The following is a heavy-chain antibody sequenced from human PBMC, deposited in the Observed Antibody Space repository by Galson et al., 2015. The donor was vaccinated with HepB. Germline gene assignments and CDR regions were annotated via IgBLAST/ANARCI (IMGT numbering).Heavy chain of an antibody. J-gene: IGHJ4*02. D-gene: IGHD3-22*01. V-gene: IGHV3-66*01. Sequence: SLRLSCAASGFTVSRNYMSWVRQAPGKGLEWVSLIDSGGSTWYADSVKGRFTISRDNSKNTLYLQMSSLRAEDTAVFYCARDGVYDSNGFRDYWGQGTLVTVSS. CDR1: GFTVSRNY. CDR2: IDSGGST. CDR3: ARDGVYDSNGFRDY.